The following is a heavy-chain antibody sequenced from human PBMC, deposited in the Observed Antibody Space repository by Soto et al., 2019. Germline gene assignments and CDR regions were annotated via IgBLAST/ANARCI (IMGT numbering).Heavy chain of an antibody. V-gene: IGHV4-30-2*01. D-gene: IGHD6-19*01. CDR1: GSISSGGFS. Sequence: QLQLQESGSGLVKPSQTLSLTCAVSGSISSGGFSWTWIRQPPGKGLEWIGYIFDSGTTNYNPSLKSRVTISVDTSKKQFSLKLSSVTAADTAVYYCARDREAVAGHWYFDLWGRGTLVTVSS. CDR3: ARDREAVAGHWYFDL. CDR2: IFDSGTT. J-gene: IGHJ2*01.